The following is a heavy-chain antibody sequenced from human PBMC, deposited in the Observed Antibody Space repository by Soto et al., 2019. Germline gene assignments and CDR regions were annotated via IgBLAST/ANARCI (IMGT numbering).Heavy chain of an antibody. CDR3: ARYHSQVENRFDL. J-gene: IGHJ5*02. Sequence: PSETLSLICAVCGYSSCRGYTWRWTRVPPGKGLEWIGSLYHGGSKYYHPSLQGGATISVGTSKKQFALKVTSVTAANTAVYFCARYHSQVENRFDLWGQGTLVTVSS. CDR1: GYSSCRGYT. V-gene: IGHV4-38-2*01. D-gene: IGHD1-1*01. CDR2: LYHGGSK.